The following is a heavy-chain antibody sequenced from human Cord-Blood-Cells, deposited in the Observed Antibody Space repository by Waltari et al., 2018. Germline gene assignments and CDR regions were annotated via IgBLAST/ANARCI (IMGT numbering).Heavy chain of an antibody. CDR3: ARDWSIPSIAAAWFDP. CDR2: ISGYNGNT. J-gene: IGHJ5*02. Sequence: QVQLVQSGAEVKKPGASVKVSCKASGYTFTSYGISWVRQAPGQGLEWMGWISGYNGNTNYAQKRQGRVTMTTDTSTSTAYMELRSLRSDDTAVYYCARDWSIPSIAAAWFDPWGQGTLVTVSS. D-gene: IGHD6-13*01. V-gene: IGHV1-18*01. CDR1: GYTFTSYG.